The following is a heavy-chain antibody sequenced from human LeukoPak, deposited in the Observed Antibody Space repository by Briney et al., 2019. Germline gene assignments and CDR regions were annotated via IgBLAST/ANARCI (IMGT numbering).Heavy chain of an antibody. Sequence: SETLSLTCAVYGGSFSGYYWSWIRQPPGKGLEWIGEINHSGSTNYNPSLKSRVTISVDTSKNQFSLKLSSVTAADTAVYYCARGYRITMIVVVPNWFDPWGQGTLVTVSS. V-gene: IGHV4-34*01. CDR1: GGSFSGYY. D-gene: IGHD3-22*01. CDR3: ARGYRITMIVVVPNWFDP. CDR2: INHSGST. J-gene: IGHJ5*02.